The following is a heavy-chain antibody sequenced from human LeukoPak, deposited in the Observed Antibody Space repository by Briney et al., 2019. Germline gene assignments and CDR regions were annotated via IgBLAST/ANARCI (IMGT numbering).Heavy chain of an antibody. CDR3: ARDSIEWYIFDY. J-gene: IGHJ4*02. CDR1: GFTFSSYW. V-gene: IGHV3-74*01. D-gene: IGHD3-3*01. CDR2: TNRDGSST. Sequence: GGSLRLSCAASGFTFSSYWMHWVRQAPGKGPVWVARTNRDGSSTAYADSVKGRFTISKDNAKNTLYLLMNSLRAEDTAVYYCARDSIEWYIFDYWGQGTLVTVSS.